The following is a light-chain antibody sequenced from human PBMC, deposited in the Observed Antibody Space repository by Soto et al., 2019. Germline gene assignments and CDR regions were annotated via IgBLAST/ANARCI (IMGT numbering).Light chain of an antibody. J-gene: IGKJ1*01. CDR1: QSMNDW. V-gene: IGKV1-5*01. Sequence: DIQMTQSPSTLSASVGDTVTITCRTSQSMNDWLAWYQQKPGKAPKVLIYDASSLQSGVPSRFSGSGSGTEFTLTIGSLQPDDVATYYCLRYNAFSKTFGQGTKVDIK. CDR2: DAS. CDR3: LRYNAFSKT.